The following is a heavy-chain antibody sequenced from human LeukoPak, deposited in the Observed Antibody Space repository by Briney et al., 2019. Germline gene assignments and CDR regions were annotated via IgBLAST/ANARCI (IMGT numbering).Heavy chain of an antibody. J-gene: IGHJ4*02. CDR1: GFTFSSNA. Sequence: GGSLRLSYAASGFTFSSNAMSWVRQAPGKGLEWVSGISGSGGSTYYADSVKGRFTISRDNSKNTLYLQMNSLRAEDTAVYYCAKIGVGATWDFDYWGQGTLVTVSS. D-gene: IGHD1-26*01. V-gene: IGHV3-23*01. CDR3: AKIGVGATWDFDY. CDR2: ISGSGGST.